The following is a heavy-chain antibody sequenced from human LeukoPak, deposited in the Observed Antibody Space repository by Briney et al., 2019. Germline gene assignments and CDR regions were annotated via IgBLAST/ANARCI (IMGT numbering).Heavy chain of an antibody. J-gene: IGHJ1*01. Sequence: ASVRVSCKTSAYRFTAYPLHWVRQAPGQGLEWLGWMNPHSGETSNAQKFQGRVTMTRDTSISVAYMELSSLRSDDTAVYYCARGMDAEAFQNWGQGTLVTVSS. V-gene: IGHV1-2*02. D-gene: IGHD2-2*03. CDR3: ARGMDAEAFQN. CDR2: MNPHSGET. CDR1: AYRFTAYP.